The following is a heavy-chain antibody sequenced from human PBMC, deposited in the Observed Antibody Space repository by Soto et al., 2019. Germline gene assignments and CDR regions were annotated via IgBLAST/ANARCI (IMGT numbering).Heavy chain of an antibody. Sequence: PSETLSLTCTVSGGSISSGDYYWSWIRQPPGKGLEWIGYIYYSGSTYYNPSLKSRVTISVDTSKNQFSLKLSSVTAADTAVYYCAASIWGSYRGWFDPWGQGTLVTVSS. V-gene: IGHV4-30-4*01. J-gene: IGHJ5*02. CDR1: GGSISSGDYY. CDR3: AASIWGSYRGWFDP. CDR2: IYYSGST. D-gene: IGHD3-16*01.